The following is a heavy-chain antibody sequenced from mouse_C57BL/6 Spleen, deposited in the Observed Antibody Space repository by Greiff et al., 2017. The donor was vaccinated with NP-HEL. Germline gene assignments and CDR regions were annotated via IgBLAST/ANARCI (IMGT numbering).Heavy chain of an antibody. CDR3: ARVTMGYAMDY. J-gene: IGHJ4*01. CDR1: GFTFSSYA. V-gene: IGHV5-4*01. Sequence: EVQGVESGGGLVKPGGSLKLSCAASGFTFSSYAMSWVRQTPEKRLEWVATISDGGSYTYYPDNVKGRFTISRDNAKNNLYLQMSHLQSEDTAMYCCARVTMGYAMDYWGQGTSVTVSS. D-gene: IGHD1-1*02. CDR2: ISDGGSYT.